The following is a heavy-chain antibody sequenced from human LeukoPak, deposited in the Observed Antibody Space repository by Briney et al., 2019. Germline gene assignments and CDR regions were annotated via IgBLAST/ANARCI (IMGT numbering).Heavy chain of an antibody. V-gene: IGHV1-18*01. CDR3: ARDGQEYCSGGSCYSLWFDY. Sequence: ASVKVSCKASGYTFTSYGISWVRQAPGQGLEWMGWISAYNGNTNYAQKLQGRVTMTTDTSTSTAYMELSRLRSDDTAVYYCARDGQEYCSGGSCYSLWFDYWGQGTLVTVSS. CDR2: ISAYNGNT. J-gene: IGHJ4*02. CDR1: GYTFTSYG. D-gene: IGHD2-15*01.